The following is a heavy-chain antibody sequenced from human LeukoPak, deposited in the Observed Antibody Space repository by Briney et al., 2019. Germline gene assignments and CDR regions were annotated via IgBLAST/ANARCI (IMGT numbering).Heavy chain of an antibody. J-gene: IGHJ4*02. D-gene: IGHD5-24*01. CDR3: VRWRDGYIYDY. CDR1: GYTFTGYY. V-gene: IGHV1-2*02. CDR2: VKGDSGVT. Sequence: ASVKVSCKASGYTFTGYYMHWVRQAPGQGLEWMGWVKGDSGVTYYAQEFQGRVTMTRDTSINTAYMELSRLRSDDTAVYYFVRWRDGYIYDYWGRGPLVTVSS.